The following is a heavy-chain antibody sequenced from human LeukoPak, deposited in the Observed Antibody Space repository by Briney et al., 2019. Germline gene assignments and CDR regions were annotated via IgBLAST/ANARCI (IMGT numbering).Heavy chain of an antibody. CDR2: ISANGGFI. Sequence: GGSLRLSCAVSGFNFDDYAIHWVRQGPGKGLEWVAGISANGGFISYGESVKGRFTISRDNPRNSVFLQMNFLRAEDMAMYFCAKEVQRWHSYFYRPSYALDIWGQGTMVSVSS. V-gene: IGHV3-9*03. J-gene: IGHJ3*02. CDR3: AKEVQRWHSYFYRPSYALDI. CDR1: GFNFDDYA. D-gene: IGHD3-22*01.